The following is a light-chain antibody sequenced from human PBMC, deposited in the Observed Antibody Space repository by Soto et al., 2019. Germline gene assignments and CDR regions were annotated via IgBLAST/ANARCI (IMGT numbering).Light chain of an antibody. CDR2: EVT. CDR3: CSYAGGVI. CDR1: SSDVVSYNL. Sequence: QSVLTQPASVSGSPGQSITISCTGTSSDVVSYNLVSWYQQYPGKAPKLMIYEVTKRPSGVSDRFSGSKSGNTASLTISGLQAEDEAYYYCCSYAGGVIFGGGTKVTVL. J-gene: IGLJ2*01. V-gene: IGLV2-23*02.